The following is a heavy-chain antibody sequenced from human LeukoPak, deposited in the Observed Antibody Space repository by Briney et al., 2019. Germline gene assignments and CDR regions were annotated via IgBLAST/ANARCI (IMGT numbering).Heavy chain of an antibody. CDR1: GYTFTSYG. V-gene: IGHV1-18*01. CDR3: ARDMEDWNYMDY. Sequence: ASVKVSCKASGYTFTSYGISWVRQAPGQGLEWMGWISAYNGNTNYAQKLQGRVTMTTDTSTSTAYMELRSLRSDGTAVYYCARDMEDWNYMDYWGQGTLVTVSS. CDR2: ISAYNGNT. J-gene: IGHJ4*02. D-gene: IGHD3/OR15-3a*01.